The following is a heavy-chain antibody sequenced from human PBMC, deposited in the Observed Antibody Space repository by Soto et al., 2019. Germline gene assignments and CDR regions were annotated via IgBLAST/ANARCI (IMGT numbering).Heavy chain of an antibody. CDR3: ARRYGWAFDI. CDR2: IYYSGST. CDR1: GGSISSYY. D-gene: IGHD3-16*01. V-gene: IGHV4-59*08. J-gene: IGHJ3*02. Sequence: QVQLQESGPGLVKPSETLSLTCTVSGGSISSYYWSWIRQPPGKGLEWIGYIYYSGSTNYNPSLKSRVTISVDTSKNQFSLKLSSVTVADTAVYYCARRYGWAFDIWGQGTMVTVSS.